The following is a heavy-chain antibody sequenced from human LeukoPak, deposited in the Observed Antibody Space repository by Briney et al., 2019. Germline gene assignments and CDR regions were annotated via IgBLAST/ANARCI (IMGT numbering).Heavy chain of an antibody. J-gene: IGHJ6*02. CDR2: INGDGTMT. D-gene: IGHD1-20*01. V-gene: IGHV3-74*01. Sequence: GGSLRLSCAASGFTGPPFGSHWIHWVRQAPGKGLMWVAHINGDGTMTTYADSVEGRFTISRDNAKSTLFLQMDSLRVEDTAVYYCATDNWYVMNLWGQGTTVTVSS. CDR1: GFTGPPFGSHW. CDR3: ATDNWYVMNL.